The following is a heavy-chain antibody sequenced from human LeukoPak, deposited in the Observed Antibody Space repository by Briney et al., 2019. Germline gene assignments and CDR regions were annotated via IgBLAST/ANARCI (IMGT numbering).Heavy chain of an antibody. J-gene: IGHJ4*02. D-gene: IGHD2-15*01. CDR1: GFTFRNYA. Sequence: GGSLRLSCLASGFTFRNYAMRWVRQAPGKGLEWVSSITENGGGTYYADSVKGRFTMSRDNSKNTLYLQMNSLRAEDTAVYYCAKGAIAALNAYFDYWGQGTLVTVSS. CDR2: ITENGGGT. V-gene: IGHV3-23*01. CDR3: AKGAIAALNAYFDY.